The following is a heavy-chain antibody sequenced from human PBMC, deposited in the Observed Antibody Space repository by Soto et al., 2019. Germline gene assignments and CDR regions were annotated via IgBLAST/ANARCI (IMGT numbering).Heavy chain of an antibody. D-gene: IGHD3-22*01. Sequence: PSETLCLTCSVSGGSISSSIYYWGWIRQPPGKGLEWIWSIYYSGSTYYSPSLKSRVTISVDTSTTQFSLKLSCVTAADTAVYYWAREGVGGYYDSSGYYHYWGQGTLVTVSS. J-gene: IGHJ4*02. CDR3: AREGVGGYYDSSGYYHY. V-gene: IGHV4-39*07. CDR1: GGSISSSIYY. CDR2: IYYSGST.